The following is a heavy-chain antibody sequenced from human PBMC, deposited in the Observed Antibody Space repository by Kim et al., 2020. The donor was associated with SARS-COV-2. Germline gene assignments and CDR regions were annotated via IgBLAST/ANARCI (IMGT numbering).Heavy chain of an antibody. CDR2: IYYSGST. CDR3: ARDREYYDILTGTYLYYFDY. CDR1: GGSISSYY. J-gene: IGHJ4*02. Sequence: SETLSLTCTVSGGSISSYYWSWIRQPPGKGLEWIGYIYYSGSTNYNPSLKSRVTISVDTSKNQFSLKLSSVTAADTAVYYCARDREYYDILTGTYLYYFDYWGQGTLVTVSS. D-gene: IGHD3-9*01. V-gene: IGHV4-59*01.